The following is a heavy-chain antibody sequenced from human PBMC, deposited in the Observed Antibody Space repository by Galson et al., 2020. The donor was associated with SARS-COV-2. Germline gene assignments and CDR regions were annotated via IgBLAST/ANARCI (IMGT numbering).Heavy chain of an antibody. CDR3: ARGSRVVIMGPVFFY. J-gene: IGHJ4*02. CDR2: NYYSGST. D-gene: IGHD3-3*01. Sequence: ASETLSLTCTASGGSISSGAYYWSWIRQPPGKGLEWIGYNYYSGSTYYNTSIKSRVTTSVNTSKNQFSLKLSSVTAADTAVYYCARGSRVVIMGPVFFYWGQGTLVTVSS. V-gene: IGHV4-30-4*08. CDR1: GGSISSGAYY.